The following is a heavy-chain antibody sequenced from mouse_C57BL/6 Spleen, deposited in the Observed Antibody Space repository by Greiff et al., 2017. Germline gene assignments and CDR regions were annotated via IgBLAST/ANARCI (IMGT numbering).Heavy chain of an antibody. CDR1: GYTFTDYY. V-gene: IGHV1-26*01. Sequence: EVQLQQSGPELVKPGASVKISCKASGYTFTDYYMNWVKQSHGKSLEWIGDINPNNGGTSYNQKFKGKATLTVDKSSSTAYMELRSLTSEDSAVYYCARGSEGVYYAMDYWGQGTSVTVSS. CDR2: INPNNGGT. CDR3: ARGSEGVYYAMDY. J-gene: IGHJ4*01.